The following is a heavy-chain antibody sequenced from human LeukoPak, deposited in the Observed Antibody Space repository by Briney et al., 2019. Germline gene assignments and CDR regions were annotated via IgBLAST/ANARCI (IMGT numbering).Heavy chain of an antibody. CDR1: GFTFRSYG. CDR3: SKGRGLLEWFFDF. D-gene: IGHD3-3*01. J-gene: IGHJ4*02. V-gene: IGHV3-30*18. Sequence: GGSLRLSCAAPGFTFRSYGMHWARQAPGKGVAGVAAISYDGSNQYYADSVKGRFTLSRDNSKNALYLQMSTLRTEDTAVYYCSKGRGLLEWFFDFWGQGTLVTVSS. CDR2: ISYDGSNQ.